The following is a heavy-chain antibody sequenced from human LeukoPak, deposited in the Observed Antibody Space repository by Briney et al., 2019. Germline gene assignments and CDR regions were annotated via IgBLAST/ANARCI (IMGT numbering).Heavy chain of an antibody. CDR2: VYYSGRP. D-gene: IGHD3-10*01. V-gene: IGHV4-4*08. J-gene: IGHJ6*02. CDR1: GDSITTDY. Sequence: SETLSLTCTVSGDSITTDYWSWIRQPPGKGLEWIGYVYYSGRPNYNRSLKSRVTMSIDRSKNQFSLSLTSVTAADTAVYYCARDGWNYYGSGSYYNDYYYGMDVWGQGTTVTVSS. CDR3: ARDGWNYYGSGSYYNDYYYGMDV.